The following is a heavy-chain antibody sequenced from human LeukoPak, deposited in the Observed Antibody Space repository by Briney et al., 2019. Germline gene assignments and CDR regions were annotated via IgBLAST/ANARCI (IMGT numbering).Heavy chain of an antibody. J-gene: IGHJ5*02. CDR2: INWNGRSI. Sequence: TGGSLRLSCAASGFIFDDYGMSWVRQVPGKGLEWVSGINWNGRSIGYADSVKGRFTISRDNAKKSLYLQMNNLRAEDTAFYHCARDGRHYYGSGSYYLDWFDPWGQGTLVTVSS. CDR3: ARDGRHYYGSGSYYLDWFDP. D-gene: IGHD3-10*01. CDR1: GFIFDDYG. V-gene: IGHV3-20*01.